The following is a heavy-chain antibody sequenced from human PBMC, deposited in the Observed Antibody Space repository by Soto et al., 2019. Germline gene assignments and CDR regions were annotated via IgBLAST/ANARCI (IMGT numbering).Heavy chain of an antibody. CDR3: ARVLRGVVNWFDP. CDR2: IATYNSNK. V-gene: IGHV1-18*01. CDR1: GDTFTNFG. D-gene: IGHD3-10*01. Sequence: ASVKVSCKTSGDTFTNFGLSWVRQAPGQGLEWMGWIATYNSNKNYAQKFQGRLTLTTDTSTSTGYMELKSLEYDDTAAYYCARVLRGVVNWFDPWGQGTLVTV. J-gene: IGHJ5*02.